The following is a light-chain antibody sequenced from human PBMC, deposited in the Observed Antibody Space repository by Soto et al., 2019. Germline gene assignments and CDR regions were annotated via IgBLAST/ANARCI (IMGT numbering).Light chain of an antibody. Sequence: QSALTQPPSASGSPGQSVTISCTGTSSDVGAYNYVSWYQQHPGKAPKLMIYGVSQRPSGVPGRFSGSKSGNTASLTVSGLQAEDEADYYCSSYAGSNIYVVFGGGTKVTVL. CDR3: SSYAGSNIYVV. CDR2: GVS. J-gene: IGLJ2*01. V-gene: IGLV2-8*01. CDR1: SSDVGAYNY.